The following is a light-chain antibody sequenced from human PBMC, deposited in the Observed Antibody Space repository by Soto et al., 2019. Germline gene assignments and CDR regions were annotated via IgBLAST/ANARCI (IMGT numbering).Light chain of an antibody. J-gene: IGLJ1*01. Sequence: QSVLTQPASVSGSPGQLITISCTGTSSEVGGYNYVSWYQQHPGKAPKLMIYDVSNRPSGVSNRFSGSKSGNTASLTISGLQAEDEADYYCSSYTSSSTPYVFGTGTKVTVL. CDR2: DVS. CDR1: SSEVGGYNY. CDR3: SSYTSSSTPYV. V-gene: IGLV2-14*01.